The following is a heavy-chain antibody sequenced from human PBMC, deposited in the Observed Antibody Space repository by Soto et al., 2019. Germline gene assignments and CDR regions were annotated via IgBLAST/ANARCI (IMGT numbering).Heavy chain of an antibody. J-gene: IGHJ5*02. D-gene: IGHD3-3*01. CDR3: AIGVTVFGLVSRFWFDP. Sequence: PSGTLSLSXTVCGGSMSSGDYSGRWVRKTPGKGLEWIGHIYNSGITYYNPSLKSRVVISIDTSRNQFSLRLNSLTAADRAVYFCAIGVTVFGLVSRFWFDPWGQGTVVTVSS. CDR1: GGSMSSGDYS. CDR2: IYNSGIT. V-gene: IGHV4-30-4*02.